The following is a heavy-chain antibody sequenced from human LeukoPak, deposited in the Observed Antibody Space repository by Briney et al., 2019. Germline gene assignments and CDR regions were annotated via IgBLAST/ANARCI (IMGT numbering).Heavy chain of an antibody. Sequence: SETLSLTCTVSGGPISSHYWSWIRQPPGKGLEWIGYIYYSGSTNYNPSLKRRVTISVDASKNQFSLKLSSVTAADTAVYYCARGIRGGSSSLHFGYWGQGTLVTVSS. D-gene: IGHD6-6*01. CDR1: GGPISSHY. CDR3: ARGIRGGSSSLHFGY. CDR2: IYYSGST. J-gene: IGHJ4*02. V-gene: IGHV4-59*11.